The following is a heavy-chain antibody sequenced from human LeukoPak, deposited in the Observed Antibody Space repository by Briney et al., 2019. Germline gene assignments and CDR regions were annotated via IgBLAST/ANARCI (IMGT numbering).Heavy chain of an antibody. CDR1: GYTLTDHY. V-gene: IGHV1-2*02. CDR3: VRDDYGD. CDR2: INPSSVGT. J-gene: IGHJ4*02. D-gene: IGHD4-17*01. Sequence: GASVKVSCKASGYTLTDHYMHWVRQAPGQGLEWMGWINPSSVGTNYAQKFQGRVTVTRDTSISTAYMELSRLRPDDTAVYYCVRDDYGDWGQGTLVTVSS.